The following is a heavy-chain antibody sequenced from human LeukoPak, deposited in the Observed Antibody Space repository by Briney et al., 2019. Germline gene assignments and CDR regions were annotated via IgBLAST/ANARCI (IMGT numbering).Heavy chain of an antibody. V-gene: IGHV1-2*02. CDR3: ARRPVYYDSSGLPYYYYYMDV. D-gene: IGHD3-22*01. CDR1: GYTFTNYA. Sequence: ASVKVSCKASGYTFTNYAMNWVRQAPGQGLEWMGWINPNSGGTNYAQKFQGRVTMTRDTSISTAYMELSRLRSDDTAVYYCARRPVYYDSSGLPYYYYYMDVWGKGTTVTISS. J-gene: IGHJ6*03. CDR2: INPNSGGT.